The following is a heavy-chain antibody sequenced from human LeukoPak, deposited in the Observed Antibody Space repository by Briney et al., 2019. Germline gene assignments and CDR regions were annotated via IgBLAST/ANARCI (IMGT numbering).Heavy chain of an antibody. CDR1: GYTFTSYG. V-gene: IGHV1-18*01. CDR2: ISAYNGNT. J-gene: IGHJ3*02. CDR3: ARVPPTYYYDSSGLPGAFDI. Sequence: ASVKVSCKAFGYTFTSYGISWVRQAPGQGLEWMGWISAYNGNTNYAQKLQGRVSMTTDTSTSTAYMELRSLRSDDTAVYYCARVPPTYYYDSSGLPGAFDIWGQGTMVTVSS. D-gene: IGHD3-22*01.